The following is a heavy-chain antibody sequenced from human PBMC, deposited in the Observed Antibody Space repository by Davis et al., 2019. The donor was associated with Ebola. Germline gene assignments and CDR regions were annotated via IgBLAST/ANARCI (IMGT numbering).Heavy chain of an antibody. J-gene: IGHJ4*02. CDR3: AKHTMTVVVIDNFDY. V-gene: IGHV3-7*03. CDR2: IKQDGSEK. CDR1: GFTFSNYW. Sequence: GGSLRLSCAASGFTFSNYWMSFVRQAPGKGLEWVANIKQDGSEKYYVDSVKGRFTISRDNAKNSMFLQMNSLRAEDTAVYYCAKHTMTVVVIDNFDYWGQGTPVTVSS. D-gene: IGHD3-22*01.